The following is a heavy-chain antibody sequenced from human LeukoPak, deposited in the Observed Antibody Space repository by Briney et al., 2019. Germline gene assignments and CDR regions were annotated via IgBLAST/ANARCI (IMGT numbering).Heavy chain of an antibody. D-gene: IGHD5-18*01. V-gene: IGHV4-39*01. CDR3: VSPRGFSYGYFDY. CDR1: GGSISSRSAY. Sequence: SETLSLTCTVSGGSISSRSAYWGWIRQPPGKGLEWIGSIYYSKNTYYNPSLKSRVTISADTSKNQFSLTLGSVSATDTAVYYCVSPRGFSYGYFDYWGQGTLVTVSS. CDR2: IYYSKNT. J-gene: IGHJ4*02.